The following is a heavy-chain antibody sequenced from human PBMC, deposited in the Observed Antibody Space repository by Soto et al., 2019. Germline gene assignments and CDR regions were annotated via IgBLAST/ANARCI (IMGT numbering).Heavy chain of an antibody. V-gene: IGHV4-4*07. CDR3: ARDALRYSSSWYYFGY. J-gene: IGHJ4*02. CDR2: IYTSGST. D-gene: IGHD6-13*01. CDR1: GGSISSYY. Sequence: QVQLQESGPGLVKPSETLSLTCTVSGGSISSYYWSWIRQPAGKGLEWIGRIYTSGSTNYNPSLKSRVTMSVDTSKNQFSLKLSSVTAADTAVYYCARDALRYSSSWYYFGYWGQGTLVNVSS.